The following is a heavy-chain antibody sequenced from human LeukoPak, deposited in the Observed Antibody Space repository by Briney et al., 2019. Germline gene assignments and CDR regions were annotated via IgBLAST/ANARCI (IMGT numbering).Heavy chain of an antibody. Sequence: GGSLRLSCAASGFTFSSYEMNWVRQAPGKGLEWVSYISSSGSTIYYADSVKGRFTISRDNAKNSLYLQMNSLRAEDTALYYCARTYDYVWGSYRPYDAFDIWGQGTMVTVSS. V-gene: IGHV3-48*03. J-gene: IGHJ3*02. CDR3: ARTYDYVWGSYRPYDAFDI. CDR2: ISSSGSTI. D-gene: IGHD3-16*02. CDR1: GFTFSSYE.